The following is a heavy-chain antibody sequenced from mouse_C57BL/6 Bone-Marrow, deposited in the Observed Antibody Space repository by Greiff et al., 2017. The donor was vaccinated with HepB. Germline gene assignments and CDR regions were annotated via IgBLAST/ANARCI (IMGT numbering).Heavy chain of an antibody. CDR2: IDPSDSYT. Sequence: VQLQQPGAELVMPGASVKLSCKASGYTFTSYWMHWVKQRPGQGLEWIGEIDPSDSYTNYNQKFKGKSTLTVDKSSSTAYMQLSSLTSEDSAVYYCARQLRPLGAMDYWGQGTSVTVSS. D-gene: IGHD3-2*02. J-gene: IGHJ4*01. CDR3: ARQLRPLGAMDY. CDR1: GYTFTSYW. V-gene: IGHV1-69*01.